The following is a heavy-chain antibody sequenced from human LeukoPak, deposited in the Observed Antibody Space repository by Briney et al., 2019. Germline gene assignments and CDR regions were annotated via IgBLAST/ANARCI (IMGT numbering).Heavy chain of an antibody. CDR2: IIPIFGTA. D-gene: IGHD3-22*01. CDR1: GGTFSSYA. Sequence: EASVKVSCKASGGTFSSYAISWVRQAPGQGLEWMGGIIPIFGTANYAQKFQGRVTMTRDTSTSTVYMELSSLRSEDTAVYYCARGSSGYYYALASFDYWGQGALVTVSS. CDR3: ARGSSGYYYALASFDY. J-gene: IGHJ4*02. V-gene: IGHV1-69*05.